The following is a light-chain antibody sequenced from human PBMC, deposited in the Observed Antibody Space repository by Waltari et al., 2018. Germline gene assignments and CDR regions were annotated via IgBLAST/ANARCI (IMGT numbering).Light chain of an antibody. CDR1: XSLLDSDDGNTY. Sequence: IVMTQXXXXLPVTXXXXAXXXRRSXXSLLDSDDGNTYLDWYLQKPGQSPQLLIYTLSYRASGVPDRFSGSGSGTDFTLKISRVEAEDVGVYYCMQRIEFPYTFGQGTKLEIK. V-gene: IGKV2-40*01. J-gene: IGKJ2*01. CDR2: TLS. CDR3: MQRIEFPYT.